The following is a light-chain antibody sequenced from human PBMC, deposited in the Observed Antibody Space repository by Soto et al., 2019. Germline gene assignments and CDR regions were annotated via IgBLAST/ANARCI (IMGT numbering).Light chain of an antibody. V-gene: IGKV1-9*01. CDR2: AAS. Sequence: DIQLTQSPSFLSASVGDRVTITCRASQGISSYLAWYQQKPGKAPNLLIYAASILQSGVPSRFSGSGSGTEFTLTISSLQPEDSATYYCQQLHDYPRTFGQGTKVEIK. CDR3: QQLHDYPRT. J-gene: IGKJ2*01. CDR1: QGISSY.